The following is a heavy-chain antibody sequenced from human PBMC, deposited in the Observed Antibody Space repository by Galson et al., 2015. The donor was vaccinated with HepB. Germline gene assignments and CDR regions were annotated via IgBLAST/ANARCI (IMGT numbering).Heavy chain of an antibody. CDR1: GFTFSSYG. Sequence: SLRLSCAASGFTFSSYGMHWVRQAPGKGLEWVAVIWYDGSNKYYADSVKGRFTISRDNSKNTLYLQMNSLRAEDTAVYYCARECGRGDYSACQDYWGQGTLVTVSS. J-gene: IGHJ4*02. CDR3: ARECGRGDYSACQDY. CDR2: IWYDGSNK. D-gene: IGHD4-17*01. V-gene: IGHV3-33*01.